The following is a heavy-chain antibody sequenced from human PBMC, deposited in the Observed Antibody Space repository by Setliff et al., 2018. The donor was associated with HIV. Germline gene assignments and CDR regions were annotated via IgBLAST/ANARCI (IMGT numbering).Heavy chain of an antibody. CDR1: GESFSGYY. D-gene: IGHD1-1*01. CDR3: ARVALSVTRTSRRAFDI. CDR2: ISHGGTT. Sequence: SETLSLTCAVYGESFSGYYWSWIRQPPGEGLEWIGEISHGGTTYYNPSLKSRVMISVDTSKNQFSLNLRSVTAADTAVYYCARVALSVTRTSRRAFDIWGQGTMVTVSS. J-gene: IGHJ3*02. V-gene: IGHV4-34*01.